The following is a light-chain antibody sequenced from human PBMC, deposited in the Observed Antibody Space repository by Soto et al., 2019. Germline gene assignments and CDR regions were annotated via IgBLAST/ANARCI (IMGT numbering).Light chain of an antibody. CDR2: WAY. CDR3: QQYYSTPWT. J-gene: IGKJ1*01. V-gene: IGKV4-1*01. CDR1: QIVLYSSNNKNY. Sequence: EIVMTQSPDSLAVSLGERATINCKSSQIVLYSSNNKNYLAWYQQKPGQPPKLLIYWAYTRESGVTDRFSGSGSGTDFTLTISSLQAEDVAVYYCQQYYSTPWTVGQGTKVEIK.